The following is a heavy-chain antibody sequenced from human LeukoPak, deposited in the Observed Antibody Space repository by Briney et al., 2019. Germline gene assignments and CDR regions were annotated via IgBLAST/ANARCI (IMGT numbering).Heavy chain of an antibody. D-gene: IGHD4-23*01. CDR2: MNPNSGNT. Sequence: ASVKVSCKASGYTFTSHDINWVRQATGQGLEWRGWMNPNSGNTGYAQKFRGRVTITRNNSISTVYMELSSLRSEDTAVYYCARRLGLRWDLQAFDIWGQGTMVTVPS. CDR3: ARRLGLRWDLQAFDI. J-gene: IGHJ3*02. CDR1: GYTFTSHD. V-gene: IGHV1-8*03.